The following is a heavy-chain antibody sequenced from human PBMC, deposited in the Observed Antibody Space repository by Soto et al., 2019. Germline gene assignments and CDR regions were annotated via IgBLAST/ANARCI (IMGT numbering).Heavy chain of an antibody. J-gene: IGHJ4*02. D-gene: IGHD3-10*01. CDR3: AAASPSMVRGVINLPFDY. CDR1: GYTFTSYY. Sequence: ASVKVSCKASGYTFTSYYMHWVRQAPGQGLEWMGIINPSGGSTSYAQKFQDRVTMTRDMSTSTVYMELSSLRSEDTAVYYCAAASPSMVRGVINLPFDYWGQGTLVTVSS. CDR2: INPSGGST. V-gene: IGHV1-46*01.